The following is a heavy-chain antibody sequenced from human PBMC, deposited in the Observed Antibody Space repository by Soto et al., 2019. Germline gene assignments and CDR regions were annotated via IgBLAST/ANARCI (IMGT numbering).Heavy chain of an antibody. CDR3: ARGRDSSGWYFGPTTLRDLDV. CDR1: GGSISSGGYS. J-gene: IGHJ6*02. CDR2: IYHSGST. Sequence: PSETLSLTCAVSGGSISSGGYSWSWIRQPPGKGLEWIGYIYHSGSTNYNPSLKSRVTISVDTSKNQFSLKLSSVTAADTAVYYCARGRDSSGWYFGPTTLRDLDVWGQGTTVTVSS. D-gene: IGHD6-19*01. V-gene: IGHV4-30-2*01.